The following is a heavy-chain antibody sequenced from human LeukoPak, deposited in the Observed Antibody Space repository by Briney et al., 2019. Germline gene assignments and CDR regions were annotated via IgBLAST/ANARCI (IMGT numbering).Heavy chain of an antibody. J-gene: IGHJ4*02. CDR2: INHSGST. V-gene: IGHV4-34*01. Sequence: PSETLSLTCAVYGGSFSGYYWSWIRQPPGKGLEWIGQINHSGSTNYNPSLKSRVTISVDTSKNQFSLKLSSVTAADTAVYYCARIGSVVVTFDYWGQGTLVTVSS. CDR1: GGSFSGYY. D-gene: IGHD2-21*02. CDR3: ARIGSVVVTFDY.